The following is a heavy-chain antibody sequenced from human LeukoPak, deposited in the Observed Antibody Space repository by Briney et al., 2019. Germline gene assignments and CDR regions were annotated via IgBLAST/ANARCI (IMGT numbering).Heavy chain of an antibody. CDR3: ARQDIVVVVAATGGFDY. D-gene: IGHD2-15*01. J-gene: IGHJ4*02. CDR2: NDPSDSYT. Sequence: GESLKISCKGSGYSFTTYWIGWVRQMPGKGLEWMGRNDPSDSYTNYSPSFQGHVTISADKSISTAYLQWSSLKASDTAMYYCARQDIVVVVAATGGFDYWGQGTLVTVSS. V-gene: IGHV5-10-1*01. CDR1: GYSFTTYW.